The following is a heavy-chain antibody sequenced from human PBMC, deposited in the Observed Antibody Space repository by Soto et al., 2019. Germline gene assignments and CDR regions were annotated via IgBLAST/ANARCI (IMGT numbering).Heavy chain of an antibody. CDR3: ARDSTRRGTCDI. CDR1: NGSFIVYY. Sequence: SETLSLTCGVYNGSFIVYYWTWVRQSPGKGLEWIGEINHSGSTNYNPSLKSRVTISVDTSKNQFSLKLSSVTAADTAVYYCARDSTRRGTCDIWGQGTMVTVSS. J-gene: IGHJ3*02. CDR2: INHSGST. V-gene: IGHV4-34*01. D-gene: IGHD2-2*01.